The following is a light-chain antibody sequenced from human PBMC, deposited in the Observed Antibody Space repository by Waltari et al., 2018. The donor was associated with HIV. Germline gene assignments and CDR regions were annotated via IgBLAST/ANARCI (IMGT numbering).Light chain of an antibody. CDR2: DDN. CDR1: RSNIGSNS. V-gene: IGLV1-44*01. Sequence: QSVLTQPPSASGTLGQRVTISCSGRRSNIGSNSVNWYQQLPVTAPKLLISDDNRRPSGVPDRFSGSKSGTSASLAISGLQSEDEADYYCAAWDDNVNGLFGGGTKLTVL. J-gene: IGLJ2*01. CDR3: AAWDDNVNGL.